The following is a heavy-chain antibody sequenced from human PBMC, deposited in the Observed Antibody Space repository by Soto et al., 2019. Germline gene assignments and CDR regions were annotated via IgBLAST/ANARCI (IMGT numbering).Heavy chain of an antibody. CDR1: GAALNSGNYY. V-gene: IGHV4-31*03. D-gene: IGHD2-21*01. Sequence: SETLSLTCSVSGAALNSGNYYWSWIRQVPGRGLEWIGHIYVTGAVDYNPSLRDRITISQDTSERQFSLSLRLVTAADTAVYYCARLRIATNNYKWFDPWGQGTLVTVSS. J-gene: IGHJ5*02. CDR3: ARLRIATNNYKWFDP. CDR2: IYVTGAV.